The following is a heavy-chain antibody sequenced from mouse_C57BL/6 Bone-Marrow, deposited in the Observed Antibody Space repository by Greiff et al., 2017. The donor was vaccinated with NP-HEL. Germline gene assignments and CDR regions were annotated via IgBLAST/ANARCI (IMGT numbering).Heavy chain of an antibody. CDR1: GYTFTSYD. CDR2: IYPRDGST. D-gene: IGHD1-1*01. CDR3: ARWGDGRGIYYAMDY. Sequence: VQLQQSGPELVKPGASVKLSCKASGYTFTSYDINWVKQRPGQGLEWIGWIYPRDGSTKYNEKFKGKATLTVDTYSSTAYMELHSLTSEDSAVYFCARWGDGRGIYYAMDYWGQGTSVTVSS. V-gene: IGHV1-85*01. J-gene: IGHJ4*01.